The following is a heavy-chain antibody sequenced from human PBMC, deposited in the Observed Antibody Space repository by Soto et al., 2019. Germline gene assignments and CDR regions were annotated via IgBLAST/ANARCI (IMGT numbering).Heavy chain of an antibody. D-gene: IGHD3-3*01. V-gene: IGHV4-31*03. J-gene: IGHJ4*02. CDR2: IFYSGSF. CDR1: GGSISSGTSY. Sequence: SETLSLTCSVSGGSISSGTSYWSWIRQRPGEGLEWIGYIFYSGSFYYTPSLRGRVVILADTSKNHSTLTLSSATAADTAVYSCARAPEPPAVVGVALTYCFDYWGRGTLVTVAS. CDR3: ARAPEPPAVVGVALTYCFDY.